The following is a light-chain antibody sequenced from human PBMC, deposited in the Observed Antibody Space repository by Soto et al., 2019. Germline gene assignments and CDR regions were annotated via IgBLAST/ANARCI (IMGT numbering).Light chain of an antibody. J-gene: IGKJ1*01. CDR2: KAS. CDR3: QQYNDSST. Sequence: DIQMTQSPSTLSASVGDRVTITCRASQTISSWLAWYQQKPGKAPKLLIYKASSLESGVPSRFSGSGSGTEFTLTISRLQPDDFATYYCQQYNDSSTFGQGTKVDIK. CDR1: QTISSW. V-gene: IGKV1-5*03.